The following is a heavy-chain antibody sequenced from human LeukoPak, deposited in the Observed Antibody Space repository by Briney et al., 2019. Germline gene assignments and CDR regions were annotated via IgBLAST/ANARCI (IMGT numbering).Heavy chain of an antibody. V-gene: IGHV3-23*01. CDR1: GFTFSNYG. CDR3: AKDNGESFFQDALDI. D-gene: IGHD4-17*01. Sequence: GGSLRLSCAASGFTFSNYGMTWVRQAPGKGLEWVSVISGSGGSTYYADSVKGRFTISRDNSKNTLYLQMNSLRAEDTAVYYCAKDNGESFFQDALDIWGQGTMVTVSS. J-gene: IGHJ3*02. CDR2: ISGSGGST.